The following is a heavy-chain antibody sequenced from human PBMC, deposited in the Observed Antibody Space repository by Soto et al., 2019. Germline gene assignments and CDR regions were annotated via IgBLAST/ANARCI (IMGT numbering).Heavy chain of an antibody. V-gene: IGHV4-31*03. CDR3: ARVGLHRKLDY. CDR2: IYYSGST. J-gene: IGHJ4*02. Sequence: SETLSLTCTVSGGSISSGGYYWSWIRQHPGKGLEWIGYIYYSGSTYYNPSLKSRVTISVDTSKNQFSLKLSSVTAADTAVYYCARVGLHRKLDYWGQGTLVTVSS. CDR1: GGSISSGGYY.